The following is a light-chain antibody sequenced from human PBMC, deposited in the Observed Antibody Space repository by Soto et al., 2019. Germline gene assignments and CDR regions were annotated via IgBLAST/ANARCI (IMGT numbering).Light chain of an antibody. J-gene: IGLJ1*01. CDR2: EVS. CDR3: SSYTRQYTPAYV. CDR1: SSDVGGYNY. Sequence: QSVLTQPASVSGSPGQSITLSCTGTSSDVGGYNYVSWYQQHPGKAPKLMIYEVSNRPSGISHRFSGCKSGNTASLTISGLRAEDEADYYCSSYTRQYTPAYVFGTGTKVTVL. V-gene: IGLV2-14*01.